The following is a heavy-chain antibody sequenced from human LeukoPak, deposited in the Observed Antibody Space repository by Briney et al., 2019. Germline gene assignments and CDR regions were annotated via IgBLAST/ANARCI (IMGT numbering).Heavy chain of an antibody. CDR2: ISAYNGNT. J-gene: IGHJ3*02. Sequence: ASVKVSCKASGYTFTSYGISWVRQAPGQGLEWMGWISAYNGNTNYAQKFQGRVTMTEDTSTDTAYMELSSLRSEDTAVYYCATENVTPGGAFDIWGQGTMVTVSS. V-gene: IGHV1-18*01. CDR1: GYTFTSYG. D-gene: IGHD2-21*02. CDR3: ATENVTPGGAFDI.